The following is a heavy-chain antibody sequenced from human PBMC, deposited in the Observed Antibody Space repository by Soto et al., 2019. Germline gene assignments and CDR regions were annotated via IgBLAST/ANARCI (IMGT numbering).Heavy chain of an antibody. CDR1: GFTFSSYA. D-gene: IGHD6-19*01. CDR3: AKDLGYSTGWEPFDY. V-gene: IGHV3-23*01. J-gene: IGHJ4*02. Sequence: EVQLLESGGGLVQPGGSLSLSCAASGFTFSSYAMSWVRQAPGKGLEWVSAISGSGISTYYADSVKGRFTISRDNSKNTLYLQMNSLRAEDTAVYYCAKDLGYSTGWEPFDYWGQGTLVTVSS. CDR2: ISGSGIST.